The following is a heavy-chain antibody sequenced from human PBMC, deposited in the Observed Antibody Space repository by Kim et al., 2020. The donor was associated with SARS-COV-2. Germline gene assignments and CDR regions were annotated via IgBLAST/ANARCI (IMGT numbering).Heavy chain of an antibody. CDR1: GFTFSSYA. J-gene: IGHJ4*02. CDR3: AKGLESVVVTAQIN. CDR2: ISGSGGST. Sequence: GGSLRLSCAASGFTFSSYAMSWVRQAPGKGLEWVSAISGSGGSTYYADSVKGRFTISRDNSKNTLYLQMNSLRAEDTAVYYCAKGLESVVVTAQINWGQGTLVTVSS. V-gene: IGHV3-23*01. D-gene: IGHD2-21*02.